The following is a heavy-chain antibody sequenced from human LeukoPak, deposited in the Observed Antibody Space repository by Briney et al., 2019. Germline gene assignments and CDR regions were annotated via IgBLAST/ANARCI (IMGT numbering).Heavy chain of an antibody. V-gene: IGHV3-53*01. CDR1: GFTVSSNY. J-gene: IGHJ4*02. D-gene: IGHD1-26*01. CDR2: IYSGGST. CDR3: AREEANSGSHHLDY. Sequence: GGSLRLSCAASGFTVSSNYMSWVRQAPWKGLEWVSVIYSGGSTYYADSVKGRFTISRDNSKNTLYLQMNSLRAEDTAVYYCAREEANSGSHHLDYWGQGTLVTVSS.